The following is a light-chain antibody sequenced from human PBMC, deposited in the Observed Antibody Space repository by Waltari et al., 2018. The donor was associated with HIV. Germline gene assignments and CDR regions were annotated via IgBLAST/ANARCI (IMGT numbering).Light chain of an antibody. J-gene: IGLJ3*02. V-gene: IGLV2-23*02. CDR2: EVT. Sequence: QSALPQPASVSGSPGQSITISCTVTSSDVGSYNRVSWYQQYPGKSPNLIIYEVTKRRSGVSNRFSGSKSGNTASLTLSGLQADDEADYYCSSYAGARVFGGGTNLIVL. CDR3: SSYAGARV. CDR1: SSDVGSYNR.